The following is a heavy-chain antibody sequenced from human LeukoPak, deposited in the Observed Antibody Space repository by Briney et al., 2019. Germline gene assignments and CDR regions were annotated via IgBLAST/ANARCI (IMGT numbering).Heavy chain of an antibody. D-gene: IGHD6-19*01. CDR3: ARSRYSSGRGAFEY. CDR1: GFTFSNHG. Sequence: PGGTLRLSCATSGFTFSNHGMNWVRQAPGKGLEWVSAITGGDLSTYYADSVKGRFTISRDNSKNTLYLQMNSLRAEDTAVYYCARSRYSSGRGAFEYWGQGTLVTVSS. V-gene: IGHV3-23*01. J-gene: IGHJ4*02. CDR2: ITGGDLST.